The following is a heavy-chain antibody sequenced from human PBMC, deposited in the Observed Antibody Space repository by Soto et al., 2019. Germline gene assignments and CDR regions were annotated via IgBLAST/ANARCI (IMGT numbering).Heavy chain of an antibody. Sequence: GESLKISCNGSGYSFTIYWISLVLQMPGKGLEWMGRIDPSDSYTNYSPSFQGHVTISADKSISTAYLQWSSLKASDTAMYYCARFLSAAAGTLFDYWGQGTLVTVSS. CDR3: ARFLSAAAGTLFDY. V-gene: IGHV5-10-1*01. J-gene: IGHJ4*02. CDR1: GYSFTIYW. D-gene: IGHD6-13*01. CDR2: IDPSDSYT.